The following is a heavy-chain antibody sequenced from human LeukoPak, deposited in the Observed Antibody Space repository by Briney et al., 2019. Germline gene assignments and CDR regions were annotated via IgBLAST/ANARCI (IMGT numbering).Heavy chain of an antibody. Sequence: GGSLRLSCAASGFTFSRFDMSWVRQAPGKGLEWVWCISGSGGGTYYADCVKGRFTISRDNFKNPLYLQMNSLRAEDTAVYCCARGVFTMVRGPEYDYWGQGTLVTVSS. CDR1: GFTFSRFD. J-gene: IGHJ4*02. CDR3: ARGVFTMVRGPEYDY. CDR2: ISGSGGGT. D-gene: IGHD3-10*01. V-gene: IGHV3-23*01.